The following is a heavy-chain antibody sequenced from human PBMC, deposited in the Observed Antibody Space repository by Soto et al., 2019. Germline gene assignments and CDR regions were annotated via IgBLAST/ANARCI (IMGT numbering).Heavy chain of an antibody. Sequence: QVQLVESGGGVVQPGRSLRLSCATSGFTFSSYGMHWVRQAPGKGLEWVAVIWSDGTNKYYADSVKGRFTISRDNSKNTLYLQMNSLRAEDTAVYYCARDLRWYYWDYWGHGTLFTVSS. CDR1: GFTFSSYG. J-gene: IGHJ4*01. CDR3: ARDLRWYYWDY. D-gene: IGHD1-20*01. V-gene: IGHV3-33*01. CDR2: IWSDGTNK.